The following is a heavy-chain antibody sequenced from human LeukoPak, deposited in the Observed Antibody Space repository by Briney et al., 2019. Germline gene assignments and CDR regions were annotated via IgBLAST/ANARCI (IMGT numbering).Heavy chain of an antibody. CDR3: ARGITGTTWNWFDP. J-gene: IGHJ5*02. CDR2: IYHSGST. V-gene: IGHV4-30-2*01. Sequence: PSQTLSLTCTVSGGSISSGGYYWSWIRQPPGKGLEWIGYIYHSGSTYYNPSLKSRVTISVDRSKNQFSLKLSSVTAADTAVYYCARGITGTTWNWFDPWGQGTLVTVSS. D-gene: IGHD1-20*01. CDR1: GGSISSGGYY.